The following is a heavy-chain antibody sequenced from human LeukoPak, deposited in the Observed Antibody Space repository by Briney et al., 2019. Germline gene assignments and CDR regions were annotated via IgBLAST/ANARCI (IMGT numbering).Heavy chain of an antibody. J-gene: IGHJ4*02. CDR2: ISYDGSNK. D-gene: IGHD1-26*01. V-gene: IGHV3-30*04. CDR1: GFTFSSYA. CDR3: ARENLVGATTYFDY. Sequence: GGSLRLSCAASGFTFSSYAMHWVRQAPGMGLEWVAVISYDGSNKYYADSVKGRFTTSRDNSKNTLYLQMNSLRAEDTAVYYCARENLVGATTYFDYWGQGTLVTVSS.